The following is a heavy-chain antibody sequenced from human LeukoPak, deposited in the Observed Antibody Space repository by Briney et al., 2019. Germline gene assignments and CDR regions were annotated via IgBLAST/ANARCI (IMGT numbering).Heavy chain of an antibody. D-gene: IGHD5-18*01. CDR2: IYYSGST. Sequence: SETLSLTCTVSGGSISSYYWSWIRQPPGRGLEWIGYIYYSGSTNYNPSLKSRVTISVDTYKNQFSLKLSSVTAADTAVYYCATHSYGTFDYWGQGTLVTVSS. J-gene: IGHJ4*02. CDR3: ATHSYGTFDY. V-gene: IGHV4-59*01. CDR1: GGSISSYY.